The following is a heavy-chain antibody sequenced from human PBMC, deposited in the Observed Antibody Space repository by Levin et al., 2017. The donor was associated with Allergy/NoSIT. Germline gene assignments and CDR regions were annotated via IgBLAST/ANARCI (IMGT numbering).Heavy chain of an antibody. CDR3: ASVVVVAGRFYYYYGMDV. CDR2: IYHSGST. J-gene: IGHJ6*02. D-gene: IGHD2-15*01. Sequence: SETLSLTCAVSGGSISSSNWWSWVRQPPGKGLEWIGEIYHSGSTNYNPSLKSRVTISVDKSKNQFSLKLSSVTAADTAVYYCASVVVVAGRFYYYYGMDVWGQGTTVTVSS. CDR1: GGSISSSNW. V-gene: IGHV4-4*02.